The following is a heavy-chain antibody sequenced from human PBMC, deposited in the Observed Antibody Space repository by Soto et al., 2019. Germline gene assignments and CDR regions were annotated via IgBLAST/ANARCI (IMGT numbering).Heavy chain of an antibody. CDR2: IYSNGKA. CDR1: GGSLSNYN. Sequence: PSETLSLTCTVSGGSLSNYNWNWVRQSAGKGLEWIGRIYSNGKAYYNPYLKSRVTMSLDKLNKQVSLRLSSVTAADTAKYYCARERTYQLSGDDTLDIWGLGTMVIVSS. V-gene: IGHV4-4*07. D-gene: IGHD2-2*01. CDR3: ARERTYQLSGDDTLDI. J-gene: IGHJ3*02.